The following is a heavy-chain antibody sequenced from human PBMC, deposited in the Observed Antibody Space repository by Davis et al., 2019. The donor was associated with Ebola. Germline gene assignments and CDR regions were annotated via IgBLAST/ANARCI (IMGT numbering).Heavy chain of an antibody. CDR2: IIPMFGPP. CDR3: ATTLEFTSGELYRRYGMYV. Sequence: AASMKVSCKVSGGTFRTFAISWVRQAVGQGLEWMGGIIPMFGPPDYAKKFHGRVTITAEEFTDTVYMELSGLSSEDTAVYYCATTLEFTSGELYRRYGMYVWGQGTTVSVS. CDR1: GGTFRTFA. J-gene: IGHJ6*02. V-gene: IGHV1-69*13. D-gene: IGHD3-16*02.